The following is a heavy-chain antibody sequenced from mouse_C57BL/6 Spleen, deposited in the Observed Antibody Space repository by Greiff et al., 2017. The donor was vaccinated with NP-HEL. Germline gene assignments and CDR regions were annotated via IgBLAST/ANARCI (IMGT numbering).Heavy chain of an antibody. J-gene: IGHJ2*01. Sequence: EVQLQQSGPELVKPGASVKISCKASGYSFTDYNMNWVKQSTGKSLEWIGVINPNYGTTSYNQKFKGKATLTVGQSSSTAYMPLNSLTSEDSAVYDCARRRITTGVGGYFGYWGQGTTLTVSA. V-gene: IGHV1-39*01. CDR1: GYSFTDYN. CDR2: INPNYGTT. CDR3: ARRRITTGVGGYFGY. D-gene: IGHD1-1*01.